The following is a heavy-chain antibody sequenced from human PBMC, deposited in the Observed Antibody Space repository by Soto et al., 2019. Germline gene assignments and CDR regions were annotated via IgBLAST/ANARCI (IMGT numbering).Heavy chain of an antibody. CDR2: LIPLFDIA. D-gene: IGHD2-15*01. J-gene: IGHJ4*02. Sequence: QVQLVQSGAEVKMPGSSVKVSCKASGGTFTSYTVYWVRQAPGQGLEWVGGLIPLFDIANYAARFRGRVMITADEATNTASRELSSLTSADAAVYFCARSLGRHPSETPRGHAFGAGSLFPFDHWGQGTLVTVSS. V-gene: IGHV1-69*19. CDR1: GGTFTSYT. CDR3: ARSLGRHPSETPRGHAFGAGSLFPFDH.